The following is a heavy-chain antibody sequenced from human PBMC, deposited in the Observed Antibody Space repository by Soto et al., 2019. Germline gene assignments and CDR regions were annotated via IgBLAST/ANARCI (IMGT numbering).Heavy chain of an antibody. CDR2: IYWDDDK. Sequence: QITLKESGPTLVKPTQTLTLTCTFSGFSLSTSGVGVGWIRQPPGKALEWLALIYWDDDKRYSPSLKSRLTITKDTPKNQVVLTMTNMDPVDTATYYCAHTPEILGYCSGGSCYWFDPWGQGTLVTVSS. J-gene: IGHJ5*02. V-gene: IGHV2-5*02. CDR1: GFSLSTSGVG. CDR3: AHTPEILGYCSGGSCYWFDP. D-gene: IGHD2-15*01.